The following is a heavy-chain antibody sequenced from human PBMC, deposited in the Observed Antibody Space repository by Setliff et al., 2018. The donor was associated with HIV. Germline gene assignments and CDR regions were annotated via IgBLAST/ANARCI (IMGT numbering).Heavy chain of an antibody. J-gene: IGHJ6*03. D-gene: IGHD3-16*01. V-gene: IGHV4-4*07. CDR2: IYTSGST. CDR3: ARDVPWGDYYYHMDV. CDR1: GGSISSYY. Sequence: SETLSLTCTVSGGSISSYYWSWIRQPAGKGLEWIGHIYTSGSTNYNPSLKSRVTMSVDTSRNQFSLKLSSVTAADTAVYYCARDVPWGDYYYHMDVWGKGTTVTVSS.